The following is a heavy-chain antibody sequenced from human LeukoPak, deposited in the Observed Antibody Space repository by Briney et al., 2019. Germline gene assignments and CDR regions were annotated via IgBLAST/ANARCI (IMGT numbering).Heavy chain of an antibody. CDR2: VSGSGGTT. Sequence: GGSLRLSCAASGFTFSSSAMNWVRQAPGTGLEWVSTVSGSGGTTHYAESVKGRFTISRDNSKSTLYLQMNSLRAEDTALYYCATSAGWYNYFVMAVWGQGTTVTVSS. V-gene: IGHV3-23*01. D-gene: IGHD2-15*01. CDR3: ATSAGWYNYFVMAV. CDR1: GFTFSSSA. J-gene: IGHJ6*02.